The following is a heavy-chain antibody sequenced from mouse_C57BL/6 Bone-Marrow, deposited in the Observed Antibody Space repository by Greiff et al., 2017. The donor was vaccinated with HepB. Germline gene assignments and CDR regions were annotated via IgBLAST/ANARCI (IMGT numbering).Heavy chain of an antibody. D-gene: IGHD1-1*01. CDR3: ARGDTTGYFDV. J-gene: IGHJ1*03. CDR1: GFTFSDYY. Sequence: EVKLMESEGGLVQPGSSMKLSCTASGFTFSDYYMAWVRQVPEKGLEWVANINYDGSSTYYLDSLKSRFIISRDNAKNILYLQMSSLKSEDTATYYCARGDTTGYFDVWGTGTTVTVSS. V-gene: IGHV5-16*01. CDR2: INYDGSST.